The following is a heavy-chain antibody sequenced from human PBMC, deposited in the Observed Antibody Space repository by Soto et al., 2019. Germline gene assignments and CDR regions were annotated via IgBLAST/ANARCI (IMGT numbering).Heavy chain of an antibody. J-gene: IGHJ4*02. V-gene: IGHV4-34*01. CDR1: GGSFSGYY. CDR2: INHSGST. CDR3: ARDMPLLRFLEWSPSPYYFDY. D-gene: IGHD3-3*01. Sequence: QVQLQQWGAGLLKPSETLSLTCAVYGGSFSGYYWSWIRQPPGKGLEWMGEINHSGSTNYNPSLKRRVTISVDPSKNQFPLKLSSVTAADTAVYYCARDMPLLRFLEWSPSPYYFDYWGQGTLVTVSS.